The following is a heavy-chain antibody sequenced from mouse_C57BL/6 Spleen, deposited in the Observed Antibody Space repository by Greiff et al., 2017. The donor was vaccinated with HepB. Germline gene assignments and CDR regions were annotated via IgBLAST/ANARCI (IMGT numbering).Heavy chain of an antibody. CDR3: ALYYDYDGFAY. D-gene: IGHD2-4*01. CDR2: IDPEDGDT. V-gene: IGHV14-2*01. Sequence: VQLKQSGAELVKPGASVKLSCTASGFNIKDYYMHWVKQRTEQGLEWIGRIDPEDGDTKYAPKFQGKATITADTSSNTAYLQLSSLTSEDTAVYYCALYYDYDGFAYWGQGTLVTVSA. CDR1: GFNIKDYY. J-gene: IGHJ3*01.